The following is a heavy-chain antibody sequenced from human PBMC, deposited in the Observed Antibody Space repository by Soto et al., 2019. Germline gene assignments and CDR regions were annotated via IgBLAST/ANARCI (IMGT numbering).Heavy chain of an antibody. CDR3: TRVGALRGLYQYYYGMDV. CDR2: IRGKAYGVTT. Sequence: PGGSLRLSCTASGFTFGYYAMSWVRQSPGKGLEWVGFIRGKAYGVTTEYAASVKGRFTISRDDSKSIAYLQMNSLKTEDTAVYYCTRVGALRGLYQYYYGMDVWGQGTTVTVSS. CDR1: GFTFGYYA. V-gene: IGHV3-49*04. D-gene: IGHD1-26*01. J-gene: IGHJ6*02.